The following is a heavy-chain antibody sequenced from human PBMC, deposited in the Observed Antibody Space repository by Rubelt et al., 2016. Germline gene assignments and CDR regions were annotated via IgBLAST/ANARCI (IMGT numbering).Heavy chain of an antibody. Sequence: QVQLQESGPGLVKPSETLSLTCPVSGGSISSYYWSWIRQPPGKGLDLIGSINYGGGSYYTPSLKSRGTISVDTAKKQFSLKLSSVTAADTAVYYGSGCGANGVCYDYWGQGTLVTVSS. CDR2: INYGGGS. V-gene: IGHV4-59*04. D-gene: IGHD2-8*01. CDR1: GGSISSYY. CDR3: SGCGANGVCYDY. J-gene: IGHJ4*02.